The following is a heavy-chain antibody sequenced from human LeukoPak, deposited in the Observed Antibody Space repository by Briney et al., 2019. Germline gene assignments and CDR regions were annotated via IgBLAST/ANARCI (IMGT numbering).Heavy chain of an antibody. Sequence: SETLSLTCTVSGGSISNKYWSWIRQPPGKGLEWIGYIYYSGSTNYNPSLKSRVTISVDTSKNQFSLKLSSVTAADTAVYYCARGTAPIDYWGQGTLVTVSS. D-gene: IGHD1/OR15-1a*01. CDR1: GGSISNKY. CDR3: ARGTAPIDY. CDR2: IYYSGST. J-gene: IGHJ4*02. V-gene: IGHV4-59*12.